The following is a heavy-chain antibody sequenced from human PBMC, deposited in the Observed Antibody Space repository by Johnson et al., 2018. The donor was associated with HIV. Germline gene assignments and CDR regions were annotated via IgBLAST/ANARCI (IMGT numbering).Heavy chain of an antibody. CDR2: IWYDGSNE. V-gene: IGHV3-33*06. CDR3: AKCIWGSSLIDAFDV. CDR1: GFIFSSYG. D-gene: IGHD6-13*01. Sequence: QVQLVESGGGVVQPGRSLRLSCAASGFIFSSYGTHWVRQAPGKGLEWVAGIWYDGSNEYYADSVKGRFSISRDNSKNTLYLQMNSLRVEDTAVYYCAKCIWGSSLIDAFDVWGQGTVVTVSS. J-gene: IGHJ3*01.